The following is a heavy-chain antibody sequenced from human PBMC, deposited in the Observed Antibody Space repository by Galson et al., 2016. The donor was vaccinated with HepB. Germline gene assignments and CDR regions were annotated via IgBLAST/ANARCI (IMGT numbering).Heavy chain of an antibody. Sequence: SLRLSCAASGFTFTSYSMNWVRRAPGKGLEWVSSISSSSDYIYYSDSVRGRVTISRDNAKNTLYLQMNSLRVEDTAVYYCGRDHSVVLTTAYNWFDPWGQGTLVTVSS. CDR3: GRDHSVVLTTAYNWFDP. V-gene: IGHV3-21*04. CDR1: GFTFTSYS. CDR2: ISSSSDYI. J-gene: IGHJ5*02. D-gene: IGHD4-23*01.